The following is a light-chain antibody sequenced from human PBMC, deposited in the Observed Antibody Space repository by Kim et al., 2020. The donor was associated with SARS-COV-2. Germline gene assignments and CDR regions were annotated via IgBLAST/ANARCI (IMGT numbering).Light chain of an antibody. Sequence: LSPGESATLSCRASQSVSSYLAWYHQKPGQAPRLLIYDASNRATGIPARFSGSGSGTDFTLTISSLEPEDFAVYYCQQRSNWAITFGQGTRLEIK. CDR1: QSVSSY. CDR3: QQRSNWAIT. V-gene: IGKV3-11*01. J-gene: IGKJ5*01. CDR2: DAS.